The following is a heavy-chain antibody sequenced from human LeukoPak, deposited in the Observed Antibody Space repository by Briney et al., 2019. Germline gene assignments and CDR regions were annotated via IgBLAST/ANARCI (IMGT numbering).Heavy chain of an antibody. D-gene: IGHD3-3*01. V-gene: IGHV4-30-4*01. CDR3: ARAFSDFWSGYYQSSFDY. J-gene: IGHJ4*02. Sequence: SETLSLTCTVSGGSISSGDYYWSWIRQPPGKGLEWIGYIYYSGSTYYNPSLKSRVTISVDTSKNQFSLKLSSVTAADTAVYYCARAFSDFWSGYYQSSFDYWGQGTLVTVPS. CDR1: GGSISSGDYY. CDR2: IYYSGST.